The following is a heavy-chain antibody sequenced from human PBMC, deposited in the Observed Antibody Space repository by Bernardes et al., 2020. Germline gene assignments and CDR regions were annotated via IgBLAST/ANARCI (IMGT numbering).Heavy chain of an antibody. J-gene: IGHJ6*03. CDR2: ISGGGGST. CDR1: GFSFRSFA. Sequence: GGSLRLSCAASGFSFRSFAMIWVRQAPGKGLEWVAAISGGGGSTYYADSVKGRVTLSRDNSKNTVYLQLNSLGAEDTAVYFCAKDAVRGVLGRGPTASGDYFNTYMDVWGKGTTVTVSS. V-gene: IGHV3-23*01. D-gene: IGHD3-10*01. CDR3: AKDAVRGVLGRGPTASGDYFNTYMDV.